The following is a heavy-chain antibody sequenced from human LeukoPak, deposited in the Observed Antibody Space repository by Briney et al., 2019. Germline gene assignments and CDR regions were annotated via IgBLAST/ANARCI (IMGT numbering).Heavy chain of an antibody. CDR2: IKQDGSEK. J-gene: IGHJ3*02. D-gene: IGHD3-10*01. Sequence: PGGSLRLSCAASGFTFSTYWMSWVRQVPGKGLEWVANIKQDGSEKYYVDSVKGRFTISRDNAKNSLYLQMNSLRAEDTAVYYCARGFGLLWFGPKAFDIWGQGTMVTVSS. CDR3: ARGFGLLWFGPKAFDI. CDR1: GFTFSTYW. V-gene: IGHV3-7*01.